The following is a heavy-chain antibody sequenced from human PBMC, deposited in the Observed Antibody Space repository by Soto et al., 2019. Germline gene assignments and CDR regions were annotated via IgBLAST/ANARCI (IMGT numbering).Heavy chain of an antibody. CDR2: ISAYNGNT. J-gene: IGHJ6*02. D-gene: IGHD6-13*01. Sequence: GASVKVSCKASGYTFTSYGSSWVRQAPGQGLEWMGWISAYNGNTNYAQKLQGRVTMTTDTSTSTAYMELRSLRSDDTAVYYCAREYPSSWPGYYYCGMDVWGQGTTVTVSS. V-gene: IGHV1-18*04. CDR1: GYTFTSYG. CDR3: AREYPSSWPGYYYCGMDV.